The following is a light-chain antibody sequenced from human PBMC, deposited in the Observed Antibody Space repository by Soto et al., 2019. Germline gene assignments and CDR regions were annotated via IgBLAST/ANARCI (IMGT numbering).Light chain of an antibody. CDR1: SSDVGGYKY. J-gene: IGLJ1*01. V-gene: IGLV2-8*01. CDR2: EVN. Sequence: QSALTQPPSASGSPGQSVTISCTGTSSDVGGYKYVSWYQQHPGKAPKLMIFEVNKRPSGVSDRFSGSKSGNTASLTVSGLQAEDEANYYCSSYAGINNFVVFGTGTKVTVL. CDR3: SSYAGINNFVV.